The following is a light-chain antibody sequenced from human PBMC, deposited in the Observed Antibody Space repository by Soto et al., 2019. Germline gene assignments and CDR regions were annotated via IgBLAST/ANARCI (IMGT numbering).Light chain of an antibody. CDR3: AAWDASMNTYV. CDR2: RNN. Sequence: QSVLTLPPSASGTPGKGVTISCSGSSSITDSYVYWYQQLPGTAPKLLIYRNNQRPSGVPDRFSGSKSGTSASLAISGLRYEDEADYFCAAWDASMNTYVFASGTQVTVL. J-gene: IGLJ1*01. V-gene: IGLV1-47*01. CDR1: SSITDSY.